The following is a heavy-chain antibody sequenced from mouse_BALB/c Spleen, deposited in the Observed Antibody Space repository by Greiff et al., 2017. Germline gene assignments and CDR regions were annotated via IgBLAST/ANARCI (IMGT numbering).Heavy chain of an antibody. J-gene: IGHJ1*01. Sequence: QVQLKESGPELVKPGASVKISCKASGYAFSSSWMNWVKQRPGQGLEWIGRIYPGDGDTNYNGKFKGKATLTADKSSSTAYMQLSSLTSVDSAVYFCARCPRINWYFDVWGAGTTVTGSS. CDR2: IYPGDGDT. V-gene: IGHV1-82*01. D-gene: IGHD2-10*02. CDR1: GYAFSSSW. CDR3: ARCPRINWYFDV.